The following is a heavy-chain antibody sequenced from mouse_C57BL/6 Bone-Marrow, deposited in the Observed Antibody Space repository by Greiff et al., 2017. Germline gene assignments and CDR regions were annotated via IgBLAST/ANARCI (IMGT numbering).Heavy chain of an antibody. CDR3: AKQGMDYGSSYGCWYFDV. CDR1: GFSLTSYG. CDR2: IWGGGST. D-gene: IGHD1-1*01. V-gene: IGHV2-9*01. Sequence: VMLVESGPGLVAPSQSLSITCTVSGFSLTSYGVDWVRQPPGKGLEWLGVIWGGGSTNYNSALMSRLSISKDNSKSQVFLKMNSLQTDDTAMYYCAKQGMDYGSSYGCWYFDVWGTGTTVTVSS. J-gene: IGHJ1*03.